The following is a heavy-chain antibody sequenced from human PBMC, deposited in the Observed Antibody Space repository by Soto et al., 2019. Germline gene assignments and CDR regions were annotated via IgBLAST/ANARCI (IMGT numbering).Heavy chain of an antibody. J-gene: IGHJ6*02. CDR2: IYYSGST. V-gene: IGHV4-31*03. CDR1: GGSISSGGYY. Sequence: SETLSHTCTVSGGSISSGGYYWSWIRQHPGKGLEWIGYIYYSGSTYYNPSLKSRVTISVDTSKNQFSLKLSSVTAADTAVYYCARGTFPGSYVRHYYYGMDVWGQGTTVTVSS. D-gene: IGHD3-10*01. CDR3: ARGTFPGSYVRHYYYGMDV.